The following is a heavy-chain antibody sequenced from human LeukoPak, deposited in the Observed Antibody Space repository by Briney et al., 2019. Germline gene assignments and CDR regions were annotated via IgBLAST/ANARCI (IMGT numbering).Heavy chain of an antibody. CDR3: ARDGYINDAFDI. V-gene: IGHV4-31*03. CDR2: IHYRGTT. J-gene: IGHJ3*02. D-gene: IGHD1-1*01. CDR1: GDSLTTDDSF. Sequence: PSETLSLTCTVSGDSLTTDDSFWGWIRQFPGKGLEWIGYIHYRGTTNYNPSIKSRPSMSIDMSNDQFSLNLTSVTAADTAIYYCARDGYINDAFDIWGQGIVVTFSS.